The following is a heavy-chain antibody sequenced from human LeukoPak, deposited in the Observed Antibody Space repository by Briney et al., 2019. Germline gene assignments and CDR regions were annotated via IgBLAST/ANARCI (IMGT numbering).Heavy chain of an antibody. Sequence: RGSLRLSCAASGFTFSSYGMHWVRQAPGKGLEWVAVISYDGSNKYYADSVKGRFTISRDNSKNTLYLQMNSLRAEDTAVYYCAKELHHYYYGMDVWGQGTTVTVSS. CDR1: GFTFSSYG. D-gene: IGHD2-15*01. CDR3: AKELHHYYYGMDV. J-gene: IGHJ6*02. V-gene: IGHV3-30*18. CDR2: ISYDGSNK.